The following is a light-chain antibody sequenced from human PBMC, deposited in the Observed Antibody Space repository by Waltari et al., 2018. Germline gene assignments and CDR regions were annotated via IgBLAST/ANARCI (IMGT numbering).Light chain of an antibody. Sequence: EIVMTQSPATLSVSPGERATLFCRASQSVSSHLAWYQQKPGQAPRLLLFGASTRATGTPARFRGSGSGTEFTLTISSLQSEDFAVYYCQHYDNWLYSFGQRTKVEIK. CDR3: QHYDNWLYS. V-gene: IGKV3-15*01. CDR2: GAS. CDR1: QSVSSH. J-gene: IGKJ2*03.